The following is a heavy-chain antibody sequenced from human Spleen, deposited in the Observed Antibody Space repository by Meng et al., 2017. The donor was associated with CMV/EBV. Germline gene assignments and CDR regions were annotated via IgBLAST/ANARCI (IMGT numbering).Heavy chain of an antibody. D-gene: IGHD3-3*01. CDR1: GFTFSSYW. CDR3: ARDSDDYDFWSAYYTDAFDF. J-gene: IGHJ3*01. CDR2: IKQDGSEK. V-gene: IGHV3-7*01. Sequence: ETLSLTCAASGFTFSSYWMSWVRQAPGKGLEWVANIKQDGSEKYYVDSVKGRFTISRDNAKNSLYLQMNSLRAEDTAVYYCARDSDDYDFWSAYYTDAFDFWGQGTMVTVSS.